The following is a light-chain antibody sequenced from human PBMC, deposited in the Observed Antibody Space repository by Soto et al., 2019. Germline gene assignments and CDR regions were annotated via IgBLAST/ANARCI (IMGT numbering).Light chain of an antibody. V-gene: IGKV1-39*01. CDR2: LAS. Sequence: DIQMTQSPSSLSASVGDRVTITCRASQSISSYLSWYQQKPGKAPKLLIYLASSLQSGVPSRFSGSASGTDFTLTISSLQPEDLATYYCLESSSALTFGQGTRLEIK. J-gene: IGKJ5*01. CDR1: QSISSY. CDR3: LESSSALT.